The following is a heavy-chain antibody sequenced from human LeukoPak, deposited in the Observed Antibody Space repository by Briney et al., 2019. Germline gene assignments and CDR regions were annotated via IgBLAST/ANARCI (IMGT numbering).Heavy chain of an antibody. CDR1: GGSISSYY. J-gene: IGHJ4*02. CDR2: IYYSGST. Sequence: SETLSLTCTVSGGSISSYYWSWIRQPPGKGLEWIGYIYYSGSTNYNPSLKSRVTISVDTSKNQFSLKLSSVTAADTAVYYCARHLPAAREPFFDYWGQGTLVTVSS. CDR3: ARHLPAAREPFFDY. D-gene: IGHD2-2*01. V-gene: IGHV4-59*08.